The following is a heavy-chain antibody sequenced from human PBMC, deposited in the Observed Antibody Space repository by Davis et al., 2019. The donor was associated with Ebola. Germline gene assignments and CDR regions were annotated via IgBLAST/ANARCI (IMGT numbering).Heavy chain of an antibody. Sequence: PSETLSLTCSVSGGSISTYSDSISSYYWSWIRQPPGRGLEWIGYIYYRGTTSYNPSLKSRVTISEDTSKNQFSLHVSSVTAADTAVYYCARAQHKYHYDGSSYYTLRFFDSWGQGTLVTVSS. CDR1: GGSISTYSDSISSYY. CDR3: ARAQHKYHYDGSSYYTLRFFDS. CDR2: IYYRGTT. J-gene: IGHJ4*02. D-gene: IGHD3-22*01. V-gene: IGHV4-61*01.